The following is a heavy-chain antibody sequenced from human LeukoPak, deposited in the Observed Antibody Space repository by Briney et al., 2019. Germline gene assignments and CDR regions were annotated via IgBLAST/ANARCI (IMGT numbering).Heavy chain of an antibody. D-gene: IGHD3-10*01. Sequence: SETLSLTCAVSGGSISSSNWWSWVRQPPGKGLEWIGEIYRSGSTYYNPSLKSRVTISVDTSKNQFSLRLSSVTAADTAVYYCARILWFGESTLDYWGQGTLVTVSS. CDR2: IYRSGST. V-gene: IGHV4-4*02. J-gene: IGHJ4*02. CDR3: ARILWFGESTLDY. CDR1: GGSISSSNW.